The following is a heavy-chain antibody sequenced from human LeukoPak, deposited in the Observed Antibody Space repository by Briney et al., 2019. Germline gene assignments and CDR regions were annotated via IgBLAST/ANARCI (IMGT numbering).Heavy chain of an antibody. V-gene: IGHV3-30*18. J-gene: IGHJ4*02. CDR1: GFTFSSYG. CDR2: ISYDGSNK. D-gene: IGHD3-22*01. CDR3: AKAPTYYYDSSGYDY. Sequence: GGSLRLSCAASGFTFSSYGMHWVRQAPGKGLEWVAVISYDGSNKYYADSVKGRFTISRDNSKNTLYLQMNSLRAEDTAVYYCAKAPTYYYDSSGYDYWGQGTLVTVSS.